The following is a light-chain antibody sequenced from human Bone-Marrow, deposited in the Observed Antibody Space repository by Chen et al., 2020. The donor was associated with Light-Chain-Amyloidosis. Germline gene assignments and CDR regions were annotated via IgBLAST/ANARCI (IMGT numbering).Light chain of an antibody. CDR3: GTWDTSLSAWV. Sequence: QSVLTQPPSVSAAPGRKVTISCSGSSSNIGYNYVSWYQQFPGTAPKLLIYENNKRPSGIPDRFSGSKSGTSATLGSSGLGLQTGDEADYYCGTWDTSLSAWVFGGGTKLTVL. CDR2: ENN. V-gene: IGLV1-51*02. J-gene: IGLJ3*02. CDR1: SSNIGYNY.